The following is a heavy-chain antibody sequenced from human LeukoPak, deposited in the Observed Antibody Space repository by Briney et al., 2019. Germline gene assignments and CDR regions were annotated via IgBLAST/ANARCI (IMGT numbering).Heavy chain of an antibody. J-gene: IGHJ5*02. CDR1: GFTFSDSA. Sequence: TGGSLRLSCAASGFTFSDSAMHWVRQASGKGLEWVGRIRTKANNYATAYAASVKGRFTISRDDSNNTAYLQMNSLKTEDTAVYYCTGGNVYRLDPWGQGTLVTVSS. V-gene: IGHV3-73*01. CDR3: TGGNVYRLDP. D-gene: IGHD4-23*01. CDR2: IRTKANNYAT.